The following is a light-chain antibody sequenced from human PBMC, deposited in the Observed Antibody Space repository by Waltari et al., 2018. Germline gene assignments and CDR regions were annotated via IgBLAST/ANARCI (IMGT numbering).Light chain of an antibody. V-gene: IGKV1-8*01. J-gene: IGKJ2*01. CDR3: QQYYSYPYT. CDR1: QGVSSS. Sequence: AIRMTQSPSSFSASIGDRVTITCRASQGVSSSLAWYQQKPGKAPKLLIFATSTLQSGVPSRFIGSGSGTEFTLTVSCLQSEDFATYYGQQYYSYPYTFGHGTKLEIK. CDR2: ATS.